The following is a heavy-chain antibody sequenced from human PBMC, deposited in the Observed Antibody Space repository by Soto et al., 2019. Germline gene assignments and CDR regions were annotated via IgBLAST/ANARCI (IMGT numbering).Heavy chain of an antibody. V-gene: IGHV4-31*03. D-gene: IGHD3-10*01. J-gene: IGHJ6*02. Sequence: TSETLSLTCTVSGGSISSGGYYWSWIRQHPGKGLEWIGYIYYSGSTYYNPSLKGRVTISVDTSKNQFSLKLSSVTAADTAVYYCARDRTYYGSGSYYHAYYGMDVWGQGTTVTVSS. CDR1: GGSISSGGYY. CDR3: ARDRTYYGSGSYYHAYYGMDV. CDR2: IYYSGST.